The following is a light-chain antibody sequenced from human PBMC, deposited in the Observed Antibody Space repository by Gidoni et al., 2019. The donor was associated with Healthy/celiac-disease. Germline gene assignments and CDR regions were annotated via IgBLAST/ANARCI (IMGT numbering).Light chain of an antibody. V-gene: IGKV1-33*01. J-gene: IGKJ4*01. CDR2: DAS. CDR1: QDISNY. Sequence: DIKMTQSPSSLSASVGDRVTITCQASQDISNYLNWYQQKPGKAPKRLIYDASNLETGVPSRCSGSGSGTDFTFTISSLQPEDIATYYCQQYDNLPSFSGGTKVEIK. CDR3: QQYDNLPS.